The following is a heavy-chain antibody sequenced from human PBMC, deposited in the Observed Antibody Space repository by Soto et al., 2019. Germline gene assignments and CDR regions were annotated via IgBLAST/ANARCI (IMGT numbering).Heavy chain of an antibody. J-gene: IGHJ4*02. CDR1: GFTFSSYA. V-gene: IGHV3-23*01. CDR2: IGGSGAYT. D-gene: IGHD6-13*01. CDR3: AKVLSAAGTFDY. Sequence: GGSLRLSCAGSGFTFSSYAMSWVRQTPGKGLEWVSGIGGSGAYTSYADSVKGRFTISRDNSNNTLYLQMNSLRADYTAVYYCAKVLSAAGTFDYWGQGTLVTVSS.